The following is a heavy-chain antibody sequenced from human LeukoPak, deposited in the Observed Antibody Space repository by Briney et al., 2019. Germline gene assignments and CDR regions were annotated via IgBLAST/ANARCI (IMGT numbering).Heavy chain of an antibody. Sequence: PSETLSLTCAVYGGSFSAYYWSWIRQPPGEGLEWIGEISHSGTTNYNPSLKSRVTISVDTPKNQFSLYLNSVTAADTAVYYCAPVRLLQNWFDPWGHGTLVTVSS. CDR2: ISHSGTT. J-gene: IGHJ5*02. CDR3: APVRLLQNWFDP. V-gene: IGHV4-34*01. CDR1: GGSFSAYY. D-gene: IGHD2-15*01.